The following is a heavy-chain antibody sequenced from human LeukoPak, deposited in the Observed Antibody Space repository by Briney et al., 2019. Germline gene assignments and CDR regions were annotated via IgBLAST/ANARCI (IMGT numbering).Heavy chain of an antibody. CDR2: ISGSGGST. Sequence: GGSLRLSCAASGFTFSSYWMSWVRQAPGKGLEWVSAISGSGGSTYYADSVKGRFTISRDNSKNTLYLQMDSLRAEDTAVYYCAKDRWGAVASFDYWGQGTLVTVSS. J-gene: IGHJ4*02. V-gene: IGHV3-23*01. D-gene: IGHD6-19*01. CDR3: AKDRWGAVASFDY. CDR1: GFTFSSYW.